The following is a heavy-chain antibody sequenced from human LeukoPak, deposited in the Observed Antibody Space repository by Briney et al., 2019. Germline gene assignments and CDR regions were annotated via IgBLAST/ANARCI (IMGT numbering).Heavy chain of an antibody. CDR2: VSHDGRNK. V-gene: IGHV3-30*04. CDR1: GFTFRSYA. J-gene: IGHJ3*02. Sequence: PGGSLRLSCAGSGFTFRSYAVHWVRQAPGKGLEWVAVVSHDGRNKYFADSVKGRFTISRDNSNNTVYLQMNSLRPEDTAVYYCARTGFGDYEFSFGAFDIWGHGTMVTVSS. D-gene: IGHD4-17*01. CDR3: ARTGFGDYEFSFGAFDI.